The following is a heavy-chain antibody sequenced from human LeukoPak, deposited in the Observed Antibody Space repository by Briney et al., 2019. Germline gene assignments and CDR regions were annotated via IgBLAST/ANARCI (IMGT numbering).Heavy chain of an antibody. D-gene: IGHD2-2*02. Sequence: ASVKVSCKASGYTFTGYYMHWVRQAPGQGLEWMGWINPNSGGTNYAQKFQGRVTMTRDTSISTAYMELSSLRSDDTAVYYCARGIVVVPAAIIAVADPNDYWGQGTLVTVSS. CDR1: GYTFTGYY. CDR3: ARGIVVVPAAIIAVADPNDY. CDR2: INPNSGGT. V-gene: IGHV1-2*02. J-gene: IGHJ4*02.